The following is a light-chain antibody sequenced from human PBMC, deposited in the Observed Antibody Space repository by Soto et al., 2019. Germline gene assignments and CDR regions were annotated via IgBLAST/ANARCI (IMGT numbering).Light chain of an antibody. Sequence: QSVLTQPASVSGAPGQSITISCTGTSSDVGSYNLVSWYQQHPGKAPKLRIYEVSKRPSGVSNRFSGSKSGNTASLTISGLQDEDEADYYCCSYAGSSTYVCGTGTKVTVL. V-gene: IGLV2-23*02. J-gene: IGLJ1*01. CDR2: EVS. CDR3: CSYAGSSTYV. CDR1: SSDVGSYNL.